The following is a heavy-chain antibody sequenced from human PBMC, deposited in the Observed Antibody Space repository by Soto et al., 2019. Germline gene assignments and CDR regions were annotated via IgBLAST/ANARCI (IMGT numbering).Heavy chain of an antibody. CDR3: ARDYSSSWSPYGMDV. CDR1: GFTFSSYA. V-gene: IGHV3-30-3*01. D-gene: IGHD6-13*01. J-gene: IGHJ6*02. CDR2: ISYDGSNK. Sequence: QVQLVESGGGVVQPGRSLRLSCAASGFTFSSYAMHWVRQAPGKGLEWVAVISYDGSNKYYADSVKGRFTIARDNSKNALYLQMNSLRAEDTAVYYCARDYSSSWSPYGMDVWGQGTTVTVSS.